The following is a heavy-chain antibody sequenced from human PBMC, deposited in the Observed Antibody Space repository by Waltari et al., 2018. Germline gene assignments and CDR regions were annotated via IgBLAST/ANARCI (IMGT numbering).Heavy chain of an antibody. J-gene: IGHJ4*02. Sequence: EVQFLASGGGLVQPGGSLRLSCTASEFTFSTYAINWIRLAPGKGLDWVSGISDSGTTFYADSVKGRFTISRDNSKSTLYLQMNSVRAEDTAVYYCARVSTVLTGYPFDYWGQGTLVTVSS. V-gene: IGHV3-23*01. D-gene: IGHD3-9*01. CDR1: EFTFSTYA. CDR2: ISDSGTT. CDR3: ARVSTVLTGYPFDY.